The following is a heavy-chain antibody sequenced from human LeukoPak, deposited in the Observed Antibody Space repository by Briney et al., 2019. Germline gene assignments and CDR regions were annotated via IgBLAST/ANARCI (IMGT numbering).Heavy chain of an antibody. J-gene: IGHJ4*02. CDR2: ISGDGGST. CDR3: AKVRLIGSYFDY. Sequence: GGSLRLSCAASGVTFDDYAMHWVRQAPGKGLEWVSLISGDGGSTYYADSVKGRFTISRDNSKNSLYLQMNSLRTEDTALYYCAKVRLIGSYFDYWGQGTLVAVSS. D-gene: IGHD3-22*01. V-gene: IGHV3-43*02. CDR1: GVTFDDYA.